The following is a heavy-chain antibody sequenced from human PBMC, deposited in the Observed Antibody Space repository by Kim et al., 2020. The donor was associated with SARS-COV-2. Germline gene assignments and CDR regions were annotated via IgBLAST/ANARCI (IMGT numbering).Heavy chain of an antibody. D-gene: IGHD1-26*01. CDR3: ARDTKGVGALYNWFDP. J-gene: IGHJ5*02. V-gene: IGHV3-11*04. Sequence: SGKGRFTISRDNAKNSLYLQMNSLRAEDTAVYYCARDTKGVGALYNWFDPWGQGTLVTVSS.